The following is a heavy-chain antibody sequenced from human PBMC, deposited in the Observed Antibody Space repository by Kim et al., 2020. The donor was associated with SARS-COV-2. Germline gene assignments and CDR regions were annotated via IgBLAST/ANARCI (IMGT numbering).Heavy chain of an antibody. V-gene: IGHV4-31*03. CDR1: GGSISSGDYY. CDR3: ARDSREFIDY. J-gene: IGHJ4*02. D-gene: IGHD3-10*01. Sequence: SETLSLTCTVSGGSISSGDYYWTWIRQHPGKGLEWIGYIYRSGSTYYNPSLKSRVIISHDTSRNQFSLRVNSVTAADTAVYYCARDSREFIDYWGQGTLV. CDR2: IYRSGST.